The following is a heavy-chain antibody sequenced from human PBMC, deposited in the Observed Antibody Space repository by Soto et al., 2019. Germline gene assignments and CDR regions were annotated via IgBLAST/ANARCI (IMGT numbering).Heavy chain of an antibody. CDR2: INAGNGNT. Sequence: ASVKVSCKASGYTFTSYALHWVRQAPGQRLEWMGWINAGNGNTKYSQKFQGRVTITRDTSASTAYMELSSLRSEDTAVYYCARAHYDILTGYSLNWFDPWGQGTLVTVSS. D-gene: IGHD3-9*01. V-gene: IGHV1-3*01. CDR1: GYTFTSYA. CDR3: ARAHYDILTGYSLNWFDP. J-gene: IGHJ5*02.